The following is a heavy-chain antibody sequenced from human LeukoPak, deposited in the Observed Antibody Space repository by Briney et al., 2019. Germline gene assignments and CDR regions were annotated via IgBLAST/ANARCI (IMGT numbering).Heavy chain of an antibody. D-gene: IGHD6-13*01. Sequence: GGSLRLSCAASGFTFSSYSMNWVRQAPGKGLEWVSSISSSSSYIYYADSVKGRFTISRDNAKNSLYLQMNSLRAEDTAVYYCARGTFSSSWYGGAFDIWGQGTMVTVSS. CDR3: ARGTFSSSWYGGAFDI. V-gene: IGHV3-21*04. CDR1: GFTFSSYS. J-gene: IGHJ3*02. CDR2: ISSSSSYI.